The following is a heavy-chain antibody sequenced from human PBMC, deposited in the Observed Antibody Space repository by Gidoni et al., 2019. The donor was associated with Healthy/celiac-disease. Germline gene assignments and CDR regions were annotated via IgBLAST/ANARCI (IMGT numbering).Heavy chain of an antibody. V-gene: IGHV1-3*01. J-gene: IGHJ4*02. D-gene: IGHD4-4*01. CDR1: GYTFTSYA. Sequence: QVQLVQSGAEVKKPGASVKVSCKASGYTFTSYAMHWVRQAPGQRLEWMGWINAGNGNTKYSQKFQGRVTITSDTSASTAYMELSSLRSENTAVYYCARATRPLPFDYWGQGTLVTVSS. CDR3: ARATRPLPFDY. CDR2: INAGNGNT.